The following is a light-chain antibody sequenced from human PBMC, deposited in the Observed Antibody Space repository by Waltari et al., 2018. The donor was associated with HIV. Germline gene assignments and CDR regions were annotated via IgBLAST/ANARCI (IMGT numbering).Light chain of an antibody. Sequence: NFMLTQPHSVSESPGKTVTISCTRSSGRMASNYVQWYRQRPGRAPTTVIYENTQRPSGVPDPLSGSIDSSSNSASLTSSGLETEDEADYYCQSYFSSNDVIFGGGTKLTLL. J-gene: IGLJ2*01. CDR2: ENT. V-gene: IGLV6-57*04. CDR3: QSYFSSNDVI. CDR1: SGRMASNY.